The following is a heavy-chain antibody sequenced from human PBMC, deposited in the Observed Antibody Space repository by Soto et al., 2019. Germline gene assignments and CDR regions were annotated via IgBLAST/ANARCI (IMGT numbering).Heavy chain of an antibody. V-gene: IGHV3-30*18. CDR2: ISYDGSNK. J-gene: IGHJ4*02. CDR3: AKGSYYDSWSRFLDY. D-gene: IGHD3-3*01. CDR1: GFTFSSYG. Sequence: GSLRLSCAASGFTFSSYGMHWVRQAPGKGLEWVAVISYDGSNKYYADSVKGRFTISRDNSKNTLYLQMNSLRAEDTAVYYCAKGSYYDSWSRFLDYWGQCTLVTVSS.